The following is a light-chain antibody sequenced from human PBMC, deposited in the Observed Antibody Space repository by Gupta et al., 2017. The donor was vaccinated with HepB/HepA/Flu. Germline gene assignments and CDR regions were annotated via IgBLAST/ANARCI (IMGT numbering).Light chain of an antibody. CDR3: QQFQGWPRLT. Sequence: DTVMTQSPATLSLSPGETATLSCRASQFISTYLAWYQHKPGQAPRVVIYGASTRATGIPARFRGSGSGTEFTLTINSMQSEDFAVYYCQQFQGWPRLTFGGGTKVEIK. J-gene: IGKJ4*01. V-gene: IGKV3-15*01. CDR2: GAS. CDR1: QFISTY.